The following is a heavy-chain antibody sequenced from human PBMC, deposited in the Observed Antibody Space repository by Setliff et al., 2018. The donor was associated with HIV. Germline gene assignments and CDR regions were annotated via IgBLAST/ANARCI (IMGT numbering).Heavy chain of an antibody. J-gene: IGHJ5*02. CDR2: IYNGGAS. V-gene: IGHV4-39*07. CDR1: GDSINSGSYY. Sequence: SETLSLTCIVSGDSINSGSYYWGWIRQPPGKGLEWIGTIYNGGASHYSPSLKSRVIIFLDPSKNQFSLELSSVTAADTAVYYCAREAPSEPTRYYNFWSGYPDWFDPWGQGTLVTVSS. D-gene: IGHD3-3*01. CDR3: AREAPSEPTRYYNFWSGYPDWFDP.